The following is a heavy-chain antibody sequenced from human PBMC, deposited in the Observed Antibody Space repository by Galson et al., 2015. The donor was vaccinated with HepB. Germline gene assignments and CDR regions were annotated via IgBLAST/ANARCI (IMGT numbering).Heavy chain of an antibody. D-gene: IGHD2-15*01. V-gene: IGHV3-23*01. J-gene: IGHJ4*02. CDR2: ISGSGGST. CDR3: AKAGGYCSGASCYGRRVDY. Sequence: LRLSCAASGFTFSSYAMTWVRQAPGKGLEWVSAISGSGGSTYYADSVKGRFTISRDNSKNTLYLQMNSLRAEDTAVYYCAKAGGYCSGASCYGRRVDYWGQGTLVTVSS. CDR1: GFTFSSYA.